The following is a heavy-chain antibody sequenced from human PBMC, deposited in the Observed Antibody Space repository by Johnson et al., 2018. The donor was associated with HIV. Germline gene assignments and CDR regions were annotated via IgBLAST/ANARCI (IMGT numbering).Heavy chain of an antibody. CDR1: GFAVTSNN. CDR3: ARDKGGIVGYDAFDI. CDR2: INSDGSST. Sequence: VQLVESGGGSVQPGEYLTLSCAASGFAVTSNNMRWVRQVPGRGLEWVSRINSDGSSTSDADSVKGRLTISRDKSKNTLYLQMNSLRAEDTAVYYCARDKGGIVGYDAFDIWGQGTLVTVSS. J-gene: IGHJ3*02. D-gene: IGHD1-26*01. V-gene: IGHV3-66*02.